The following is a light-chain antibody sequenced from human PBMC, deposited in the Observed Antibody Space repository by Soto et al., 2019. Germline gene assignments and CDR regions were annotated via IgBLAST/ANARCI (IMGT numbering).Light chain of an antibody. V-gene: IGLV2-14*01. CDR3: SSYTSSSTLVV. J-gene: IGLJ3*02. CDR2: DVS. Sequence: QSVLTQPASVSGSRGQSITISCTGTTSDVGYYDYVSWYQQHPGKAPKLMIYDVSTRPSGVSNRFSGSKSGNTASLTISGLQADDEADYYCSSYTSSSTLVVFGGVTKLTVL. CDR1: TSDVGYYDY.